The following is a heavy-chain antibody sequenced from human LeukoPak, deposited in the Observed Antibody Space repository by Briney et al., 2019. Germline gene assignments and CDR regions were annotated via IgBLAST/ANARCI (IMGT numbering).Heavy chain of an antibody. Sequence: GGSLRLSCAASGFTFSSYWMSWVRQAPGKGLEWVASIKQDGSERYYVDSVKGRFTISRDNAKNSLYLQTNSLRAEDTAVYYCASLKWAFDIWGQGTRVTVSS. J-gene: IGHJ3*02. CDR3: ASLKWAFDI. CDR1: GFTFSSYW. D-gene: IGHD1-26*01. CDR2: IKQDGSER. V-gene: IGHV3-7*05.